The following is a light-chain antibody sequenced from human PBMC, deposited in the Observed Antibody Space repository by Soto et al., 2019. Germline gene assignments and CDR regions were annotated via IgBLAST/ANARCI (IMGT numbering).Light chain of an antibody. CDR3: TSYSRYRVLV. V-gene: IGLV2-14*01. J-gene: IGLJ3*02. CDR2: EVS. CDR1: SSDIGGYKY. Sequence: QTVLTQPASVSGSLGQSITISCTGTSSDIGGYKYVSWYQQHPGKAPKLIIFEVSNRPSGVSDRFSGSNSGNTASLTISGLHAEDADDYYCTSYSRYRVLVFGGGTKLTVL.